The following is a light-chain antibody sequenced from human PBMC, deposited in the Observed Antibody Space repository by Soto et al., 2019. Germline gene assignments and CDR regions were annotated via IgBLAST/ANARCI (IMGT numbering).Light chain of an antibody. V-gene: IGLV2-14*01. J-gene: IGLJ3*02. Sequence: QSALTQPASVSGSPRQSITISCTGTSSDIGSYNYVSWYQQHPGKAPKLMIYDVSTRPSGVSNRFSGSKSGNTASLTISGLKAEDEADYYCISYTTTSTVVFGGGTKLTVL. CDR2: DVS. CDR1: SSDIGSYNY. CDR3: ISYTTTSTVV.